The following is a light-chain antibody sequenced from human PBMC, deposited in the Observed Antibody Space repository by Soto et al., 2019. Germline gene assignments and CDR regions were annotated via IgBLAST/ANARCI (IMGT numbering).Light chain of an antibody. J-gene: IGLJ1*01. V-gene: IGLV2-23*02. CDR1: SSDVGGYNY. CDR2: DVS. Sequence: QSVLTQAASVSGSPGQSITISCTGTSSDVGGYNYVSWYQQHPGKAPKLMIYDVSNRPSGVSNRFSGSKSGNTASLTISGLQAEDEADYYCCSYAGSSTFYVFGTGTKVTVL. CDR3: CSYAGSSTFYV.